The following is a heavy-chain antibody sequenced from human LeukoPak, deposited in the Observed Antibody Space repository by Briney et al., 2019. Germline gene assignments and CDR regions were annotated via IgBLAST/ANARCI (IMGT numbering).Heavy chain of an antibody. V-gene: IGHV4-59*01. CDR2: IYNSGST. CDR1: GGSISSYY. J-gene: IGHJ4*02. Sequence: SETLSLTCTVSGGSISSYYWSWIRQPPGKGLEWIGYIYNSGSTKYNPSLKSRVTISGDTSKKQFSLKLSSVTAADTAVYYCARGYSGYDPTYFDYWGQGTLVTVSS. CDR3: ARGYSGYDPTYFDY. D-gene: IGHD5-12*01.